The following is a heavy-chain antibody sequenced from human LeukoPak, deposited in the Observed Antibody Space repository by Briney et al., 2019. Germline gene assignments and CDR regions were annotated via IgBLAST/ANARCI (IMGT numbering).Heavy chain of an antibody. Sequence: GSLRLSCAASGFTFSSYAMSWVRRPPGKGLEWIGEINHSGSTNYNPSLKSRVTISVDTSKNQFSLKLSSVTAADTAVYYCASYTIFGVVNDDYWGQGTLVTVSS. CDR2: INHSGST. V-gene: IGHV4-34*01. D-gene: IGHD3-3*01. J-gene: IGHJ4*02. CDR3: ASYTIFGVVNDDY. CDR1: GFTFSSYA.